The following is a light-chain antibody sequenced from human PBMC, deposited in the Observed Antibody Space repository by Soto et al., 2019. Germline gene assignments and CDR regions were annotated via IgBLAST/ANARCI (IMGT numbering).Light chain of an antibody. CDR3: QQYYSTPLVT. CDR2: WAS. CDR1: QSVLYSSNNKNY. V-gene: IGKV4-1*01. J-gene: IGKJ3*01. Sequence: DIVMTQSPDSLAVSLGERATINCKSSQSVLYSSNNKNYLAWYQQKPGQPPKLLIYWASTRESGVPDRFSGSGYGTDFTLTISSLQAEDVAVYYCQQYYSTPLVTFGPGTKVDIK.